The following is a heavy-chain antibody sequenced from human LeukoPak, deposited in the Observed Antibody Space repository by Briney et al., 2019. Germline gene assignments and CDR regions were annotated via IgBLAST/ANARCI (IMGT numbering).Heavy chain of an antibody. CDR1: GYTFTSYA. CDR2: INTNTGNP. V-gene: IGHV7-4-1*02. D-gene: IGHD3-22*01. CDR3: ARWDQNYYDSSGYYPAPSDYYYSMDV. J-gene: IGHJ6*02. Sequence: GASVKVSCKASGYTFTSYAMNWVRQAPGQGLEWMGWINTNTGNPTYAQGFTGRFVFSLDTSVSTAYLQISSLKAEDTAVYYCARWDQNYYDSSGYYPAPSDYYYSMDVWGQGTTVTVSS.